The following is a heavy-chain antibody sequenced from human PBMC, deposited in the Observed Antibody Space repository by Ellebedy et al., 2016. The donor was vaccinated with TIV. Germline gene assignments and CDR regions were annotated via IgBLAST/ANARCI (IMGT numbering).Heavy chain of an antibody. J-gene: IGHJ4*02. CDR3: ASWGGGNENFADY. V-gene: IGHV4-39*01. D-gene: IGHD4-23*01. CDR2: IYYSGST. CDR1: GGSISSSSYY. Sequence: MPSETLSLTCTVSGGSISSSSYYWGWIRQPPGKGLEWIGSIYYSGSTYYNPSLKSRVTISVDTSKNQFSLKLSSVTAADTAVYYCASWGGGNENFADYWGQGTLVTVSS.